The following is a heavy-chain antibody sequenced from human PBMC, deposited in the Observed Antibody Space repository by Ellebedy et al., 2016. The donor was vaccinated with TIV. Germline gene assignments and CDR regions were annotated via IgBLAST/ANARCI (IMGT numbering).Heavy chain of an antibody. CDR1: GYMFSDYY. Sequence: AASVKVSCKASGYMFSDYYMHWVRQAPGQGLEWMGWMNPNSGGTNLPQKFQGRVTMTRDRSISTAYMELNRLRSDDTAVYYCARERDASMASYYYYGMDVWGQGTTVTVSS. J-gene: IGHJ6*02. D-gene: IGHD5-18*01. V-gene: IGHV1-2*02. CDR3: ARERDASMASYYYYGMDV. CDR2: MNPNSGGT.